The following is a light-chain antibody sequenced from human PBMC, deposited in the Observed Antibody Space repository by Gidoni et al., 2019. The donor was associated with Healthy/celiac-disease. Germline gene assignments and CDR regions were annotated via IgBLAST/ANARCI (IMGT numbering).Light chain of an antibody. Sequence: EIVLTQSPATLSLSPGERATLSCGASQSVSSSYLAWYQQKPGLAPRLLISDASSRATGIPDRFSGSGSGTDFTLTISRLEPEDFAVYSCQQYGSSPLTFGPGTKVDIK. CDR2: DAS. CDR3: QQYGSSPLT. CDR1: QSVSSSY. V-gene: IGKV3D-20*01. J-gene: IGKJ3*01.